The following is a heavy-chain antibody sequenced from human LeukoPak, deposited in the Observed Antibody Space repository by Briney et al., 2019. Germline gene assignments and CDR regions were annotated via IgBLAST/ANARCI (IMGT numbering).Heavy chain of an antibody. CDR3: ARGRSRRLRSIIYEPNSFDY. V-gene: IGHV4-4*02. D-gene: IGHD3-16*01. CDR1: GGSITSTSW. J-gene: IGHJ4*02. Sequence: PSETLSLTCAVSGGSITSTSWWNWVRQPPGKGLDGIGEIYHSGSTNYNSSLKTRVTISVDQSKNQFSLKLSSVTAEDKAVYYCARGRSRRLRSIIYEPNSFDYWGQGSLVTVSS. CDR2: IYHSGST.